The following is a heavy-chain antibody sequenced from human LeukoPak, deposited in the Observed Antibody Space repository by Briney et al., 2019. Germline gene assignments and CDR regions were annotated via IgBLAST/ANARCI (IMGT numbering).Heavy chain of an antibody. CDR2: MNPNSGNT. Sequence: ASVKVSCKASGYTFTSYDINWVRQATGQGLEWMGWMNPNSGNTGYAQKFQGRVTITRNTSISTAYMELSSLRSEDTAVYYCARVRRYCTNGVCYTSEGDAFDIWGQGTMVTLSS. J-gene: IGHJ3*02. CDR1: GYTFTSYD. V-gene: IGHV1-8*03. D-gene: IGHD2-8*01. CDR3: ARVRRYCTNGVCYTSEGDAFDI.